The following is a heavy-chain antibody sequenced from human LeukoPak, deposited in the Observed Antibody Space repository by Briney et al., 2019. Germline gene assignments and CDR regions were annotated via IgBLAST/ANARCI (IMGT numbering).Heavy chain of an antibody. J-gene: IGHJ3*02. V-gene: IGHV3-9*01. CDR1: GFTFDYYS. Sequence: GGSLRLSRAASGFTFDYYSMHWVRQAPGKGLEWVSGISWNRGSIGYADSVKGRFTISRDKAKHSLYLQINSLRPEDTALYYCAKHRSDYYDSSGYRNHAFDIWGQGTMVSVSS. CDR2: ISWNRGSI. D-gene: IGHD3-22*01. CDR3: AKHRSDYYDSSGYRNHAFDI.